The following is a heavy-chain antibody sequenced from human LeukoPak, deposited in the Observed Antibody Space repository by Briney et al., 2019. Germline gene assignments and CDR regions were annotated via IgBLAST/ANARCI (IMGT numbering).Heavy chain of an antibody. CDR1: GFTFSSYG. CDR3: ARDRGYYGSAYDAFDI. Sequence: GGSLRLSCVASGFTFSSYGMHWVRQAPGKGLEWVAVIWYDGSSKYYADSVKGRFTISRDNSKNTLYLQMNSLRAEDTAVYYCARDRGYYGSAYDAFDIWGQGTMVTVSS. J-gene: IGHJ3*02. D-gene: IGHD3-10*01. V-gene: IGHV3-33*01. CDR2: IWYDGSSK.